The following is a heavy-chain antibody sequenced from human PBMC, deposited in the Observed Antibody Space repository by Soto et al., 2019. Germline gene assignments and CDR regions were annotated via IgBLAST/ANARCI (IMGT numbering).Heavy chain of an antibody. CDR2: ISYDGSNK. CDR3: AKWSRDYGSESYYPGRY. V-gene: IGHV3-30*18. Sequence: GGSLRLSCAASGFTFSSYGMHWVRQAPGKGLEWVAVISYDGSNKYYADSVKGRFTISRDNSKNTLYLQMNSLRAEDTAVYYCAKWSRDYGSESYYPGRYSGQGTLVTVSS. CDR1: GFTFSSYG. J-gene: IGHJ4*02. D-gene: IGHD3-10*01.